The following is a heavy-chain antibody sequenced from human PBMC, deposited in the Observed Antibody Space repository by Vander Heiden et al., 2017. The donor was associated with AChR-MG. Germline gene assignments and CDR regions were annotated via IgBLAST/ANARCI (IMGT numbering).Heavy chain of an antibody. Sequence: QMQLVEPGGGVVQPGRSLRPSCPASVFTFSSYAMHWVRQAPGKGLEWVAVISYDGSNKYYADSVKGPFTISRDNSKNTLYLQMNSLRAEDTAVYYCARDRGRVVPAAIYYWGQGTLVTVSS. V-gene: IGHV3-30-3*01. CDR2: ISYDGSNK. CDR1: VFTFSSYA. CDR3: ARDRGRVVPAAIYY. D-gene: IGHD2-2*01. J-gene: IGHJ4*02.